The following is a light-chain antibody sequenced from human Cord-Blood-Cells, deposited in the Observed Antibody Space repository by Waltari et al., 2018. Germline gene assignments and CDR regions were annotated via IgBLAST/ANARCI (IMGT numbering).Light chain of an antibody. CDR2: DVS. Sequence: QSALTQPASVSGSPGQSITISCTRTSSDVGGYNYVSWYQQHPGKAPKLMIYDVSNRPSGVSIRYSGSKSGNTASLTISGLEAEGEADYYCSSYTSSSTVVFGGGTKLTVL. J-gene: IGLJ2*01. CDR3: SSYTSSSTVV. V-gene: IGLV2-14*01. CDR1: SSDVGGYNY.